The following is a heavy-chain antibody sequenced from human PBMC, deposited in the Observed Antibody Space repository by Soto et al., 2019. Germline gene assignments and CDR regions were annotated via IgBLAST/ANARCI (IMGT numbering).Heavy chain of an antibody. CDR3: AREFARFPPPLAMDV. D-gene: IGHD3-3*01. CDR1: GGSMSSGGYS. J-gene: IGHJ6*02. CDR2: IYHSGTT. V-gene: IGHV4-30-2*01. Sequence: QLQLRESGSGLVKTSETLSLTCDVSGGSMSSGGYSWSWVRQPPGKGLEWIGYIYHSGTTDYNPSLKSRVTISVDRSMNQFSLRLRSVTAADTAVYYCAREFARFPPPLAMDVWGPGTTVTVSS.